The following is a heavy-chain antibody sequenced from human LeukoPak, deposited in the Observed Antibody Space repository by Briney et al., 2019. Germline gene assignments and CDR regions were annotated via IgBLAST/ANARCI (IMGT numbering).Heavy chain of an antibody. D-gene: IGHD6-19*01. CDR3: ARDSRGYSSGWYGAFDI. J-gene: IGHJ3*02. V-gene: IGHV4-34*01. CDR2: INHSGST. CDR1: GGSFSGYY. Sequence: PSETLSLTCAVYGGSFSGYYWSWIRQPPGKGLEWIGEINHSGSTNYNPSLKSRVTISVDTSKNQFSLKLSSVTAADTAVYYCARDSRGYSSGWYGAFDIWGQGTMVTVSS.